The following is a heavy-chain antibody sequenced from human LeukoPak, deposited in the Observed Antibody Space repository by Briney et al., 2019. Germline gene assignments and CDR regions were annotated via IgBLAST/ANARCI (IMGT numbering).Heavy chain of an antibody. CDR3: ARGERVRGVILHYYYYYMDV. CDR1: GYSISSGYY. CDR2: IYHSGST. Sequence: PSETLSLTCTVSGYSISSGYYWGWIRQPPGKGLEWIGSIYHSGSTYYNPSLKSRVTISVDTSKNQFSLKLSSVTAADTAVYYCARGERVRGVILHYYYYYMDVWGKGTTVTVSS. J-gene: IGHJ6*03. V-gene: IGHV4-38-2*02. D-gene: IGHD3-10*01.